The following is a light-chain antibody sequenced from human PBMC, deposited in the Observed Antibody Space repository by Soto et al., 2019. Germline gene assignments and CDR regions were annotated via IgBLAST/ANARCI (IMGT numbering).Light chain of an antibody. J-gene: IGKJ4*01. Sequence: DIQMTQSPSSLSASVGDRVIITCRASQGISNYLAWYQQKPGKVPKLLIYAASTLQSGVPSRFSGSGSWTDFTLTSSSLQPVDVASYDCQNDHSATFTFGGGNNVEIK. CDR2: AAS. CDR3: QNDHSATFT. V-gene: IGKV1-27*01. CDR1: QGISNY.